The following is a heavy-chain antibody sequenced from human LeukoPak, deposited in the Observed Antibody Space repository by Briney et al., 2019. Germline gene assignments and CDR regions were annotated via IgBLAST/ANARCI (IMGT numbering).Heavy chain of an antibody. Sequence: ASVKVSCKASGYTFTGYYMHWVRQAPGQGLEWMGWINPNSGGTNYAQKFQGWVTMTRDTSISTAYMELSRLRSDDTAVYYCARGPEYYDFWSGYYYGMGVWGQGTTVTVSS. D-gene: IGHD3-3*01. CDR3: ARGPEYYDFWSGYYYGMGV. J-gene: IGHJ6*02. CDR1: GYTFTGYY. CDR2: INPNSGGT. V-gene: IGHV1-2*04.